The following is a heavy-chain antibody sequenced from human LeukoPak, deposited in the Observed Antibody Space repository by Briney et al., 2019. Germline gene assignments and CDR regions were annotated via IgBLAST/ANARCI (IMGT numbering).Heavy chain of an antibody. V-gene: IGHV1-2*02. J-gene: IGHJ4*02. D-gene: IGHD5-24*01. CDR3: ARVVEMATIGRGIFDY. CDR2: INPNSGGT. CDR1: GYTFTVYY. Sequence: ASVKVSCKASGYTFTVYYMHWVRQASGQGLEWMGWINPNSGGTNYAQKFQGRVTMTRDTSISTAYMELSRLRSDDTAVYYCARVVEMATIGRGIFDYWGQGTLVTVSS.